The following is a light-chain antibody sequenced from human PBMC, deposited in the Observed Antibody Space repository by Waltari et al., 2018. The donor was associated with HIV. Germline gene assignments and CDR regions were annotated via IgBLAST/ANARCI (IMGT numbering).Light chain of an antibody. CDR3: QSADSSYTYPGVV. CDR1: ALPKQY. J-gene: IGLJ2*01. V-gene: IGLV3-25*03. CDR2: KDS. Sequence: SYELTQPPSVSVSPGQTARITCSGDALPKQYAYWYPQKPGQAPVLVIYKDSERPSGIPERFSGSSSGTTVTLTISGVQAEDEADYYCQSADSSYTYPGVVFGGGTKLTVL.